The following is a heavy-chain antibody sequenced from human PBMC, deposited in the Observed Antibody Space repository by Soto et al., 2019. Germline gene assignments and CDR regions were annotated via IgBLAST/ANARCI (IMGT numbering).Heavy chain of an antibody. CDR3: ARDKDRLQLGGNYYYILDV. Sequence: QVQVERSGAEVKKPWSSVKVSCKTSGGTFSNSAISWVREAPGQGREWMGGIMPIFRTPDYAQKFQDRVTITADESTSTVYMELRGLRSDDTAVYYCARDKDRLQLGGNYYYILDVWGQGTTVTVSS. D-gene: IGHD1-1*01. CDR1: GGTFSNSA. V-gene: IGHV1-69*12. J-gene: IGHJ6*02. CDR2: IMPIFRTP.